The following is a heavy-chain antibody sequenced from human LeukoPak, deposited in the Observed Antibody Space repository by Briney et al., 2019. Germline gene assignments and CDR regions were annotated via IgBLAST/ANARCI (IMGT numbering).Heavy chain of an antibody. D-gene: IGHD6-13*01. CDR3: AKESGSRSYGAYFPH. J-gene: IGHJ1*01. Sequence: GGSLRLSCGASGFPFSSHGMQGVRQAPGKGLEWVAVISYDGSTKYYADSVKGRFTISRDNSKSTLYLQMNSLRAEDTAVYYCAKESGSRSYGAYFPHWGQGTLVTVSS. CDR2: ISYDGSTK. V-gene: IGHV3-30*18. CDR1: GFPFSSHG.